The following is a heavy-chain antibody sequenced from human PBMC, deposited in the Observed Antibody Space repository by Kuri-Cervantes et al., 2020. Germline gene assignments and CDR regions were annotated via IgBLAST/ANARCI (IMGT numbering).Heavy chain of an antibody. CDR1: GFSFRNYA. CDR2: ISGSGGST. V-gene: IGHV3-23*01. J-gene: IGHJ4*02. CDR3: AKTAGYSSGWSNFDY. Sequence: GESLKISCAASGFSFRNYAMSWVRQAPGKGLEWVSAISGSGGSTYYADSVKGRFTISRDNSKNTLYLQMNSLRAEDTAVYYCAKTAGYSSGWSNFDYWGQGTLVTVSS. D-gene: IGHD6-19*01.